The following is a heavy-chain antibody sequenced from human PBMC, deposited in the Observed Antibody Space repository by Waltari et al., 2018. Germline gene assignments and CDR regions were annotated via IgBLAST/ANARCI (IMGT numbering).Heavy chain of an antibody. J-gene: IGHJ3*02. Sequence: QVQLQESGPGLVKPSETLSLTCAVSGYSISSGYYWGWIRQPAGKGLEWIGYIYTRGSTNYNPSLKSRVTISVDTSKNQFSLKLSSVTAADTAVYYCARAVRVNDAFDIWGQGTMVTVSS. CDR1: GYSISSGYY. CDR3: ARAVRVNDAFDI. CDR2: IYTRGST. D-gene: IGHD2-21*01. V-gene: IGHV4-38-2*01.